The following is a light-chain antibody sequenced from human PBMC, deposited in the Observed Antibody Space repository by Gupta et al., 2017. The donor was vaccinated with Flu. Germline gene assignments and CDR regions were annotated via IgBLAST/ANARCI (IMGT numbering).Light chain of an antibody. CDR1: SRDVGGYNY. CDR2: DVS. CDR3: CSYAGSYVNYV. Sequence: SRDVGGYNYASWYQQHPVKAPKLMIYDVSKRPSGVPDRFSGSKSGNTASLTISGLQAEDEADYYCCSYAGSYVNYVFGTGTKFTVL. V-gene: IGLV2-11*01. J-gene: IGLJ1*01.